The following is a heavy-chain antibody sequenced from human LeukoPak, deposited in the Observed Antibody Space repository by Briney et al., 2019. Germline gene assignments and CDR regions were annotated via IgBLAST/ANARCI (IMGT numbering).Heavy chain of an antibody. Sequence: SETLSLTCAVYGGSFSGYYWSWIRQPPGKGLEWIGEINHSGSTNYNPSLKSRVTISVDTSKNQFSLKLSSVTAADTAVYYCARGVGRVYSYGYVSSYYFDNWGQGTLVTVSS. CDR1: GGSFSGYY. J-gene: IGHJ4*02. CDR2: INHSGST. V-gene: IGHV4-34*01. D-gene: IGHD5-18*01. CDR3: ARGVGRVYSYGYVSSYYFDN.